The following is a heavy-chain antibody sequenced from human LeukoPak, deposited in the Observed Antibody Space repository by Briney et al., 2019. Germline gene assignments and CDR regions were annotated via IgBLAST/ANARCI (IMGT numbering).Heavy chain of an antibody. J-gene: IGHJ3*02. D-gene: IGHD3-22*01. CDR2: TYYSGST. Sequence: SETLSLTCTVSGGSISSHYWSWIRQPPGKGLEWIGYTYYSGSTNYNPSLKSRVTISVDTSKNQFSLKLSSVTVADTAVYYCARENYYDSSGYYHDAFDIWGQGTMVTVSS. CDR1: GGSISSHY. V-gene: IGHV4-59*11. CDR3: ARENYYDSSGYYHDAFDI.